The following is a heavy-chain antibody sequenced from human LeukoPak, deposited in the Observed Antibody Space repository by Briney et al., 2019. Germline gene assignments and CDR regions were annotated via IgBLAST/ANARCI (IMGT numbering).Heavy chain of an antibody. V-gene: IGHV4-61*01. J-gene: IGHJ4*02. CDR1: GGSVSSGSYY. Sequence: SETLSLTCTVSGGSVSSGSYYWSWIRQPPGKGLEWIGYIYYSGSTNYNPSLKSRVTISVDTSKNQFSLKLSSVTAADTAVYYCARVIAGEIIVVVPAAIPLYFDYWGQGTLVTVSS. D-gene: IGHD2-2*02. CDR3: ARVIAGEIIVVVPAAIPLYFDY. CDR2: IYYSGST.